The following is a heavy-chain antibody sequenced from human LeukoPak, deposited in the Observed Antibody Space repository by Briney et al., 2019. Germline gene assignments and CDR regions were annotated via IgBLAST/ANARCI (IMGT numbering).Heavy chain of an antibody. Sequence: ASVKVSCKASGYTFTGYYMHWVRQAPGQGLEWMGWISAYNGNTNYAQKLQGRVTMTTDTSTSTAYMELRSLRSDDTAVYYCASGSGSYYFDAFDIWGQGTMVTVSS. CDR1: GYTFTGYY. J-gene: IGHJ3*02. D-gene: IGHD1-26*01. CDR2: ISAYNGNT. V-gene: IGHV1-18*04. CDR3: ASGSGSYYFDAFDI.